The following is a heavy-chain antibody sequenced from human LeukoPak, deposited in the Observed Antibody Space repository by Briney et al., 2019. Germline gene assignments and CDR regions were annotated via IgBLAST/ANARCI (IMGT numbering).Heavy chain of an antibody. Sequence: ASVKVSCKASGYTFTSYDINWVRPATGQGLEWMGWMNPNSGNTGYAQKFQGRVTMTRNTSISTAYMELSSLRSEDTAVYYCARGFRRGIAAAALGYWGQGTLVTVSS. V-gene: IGHV1-8*01. CDR2: MNPNSGNT. CDR3: ARGFRRGIAAAALGY. D-gene: IGHD6-13*01. CDR1: GYTFTSYD. J-gene: IGHJ4*02.